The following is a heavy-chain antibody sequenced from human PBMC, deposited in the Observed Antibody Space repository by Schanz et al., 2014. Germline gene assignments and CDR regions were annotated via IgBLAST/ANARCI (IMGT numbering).Heavy chain of an antibody. CDR1: GFTVSSNY. CDR2: IENNANGATT. V-gene: IGHV3-15*04. J-gene: IGHJ3*02. CDR3: TTFNNRDALYI. D-gene: IGHD1-20*01. Sequence: LQLVESEGGLVEPGGSLRLSCVASGFTVSSNYMSWVRQAPGKGLEWVGRIENNANGATTDYAAPVKGRFTVSRDDSRNTLYLQMNTLRTDDTALYYCTTFNNRDALYIWGQGTMVSVSS.